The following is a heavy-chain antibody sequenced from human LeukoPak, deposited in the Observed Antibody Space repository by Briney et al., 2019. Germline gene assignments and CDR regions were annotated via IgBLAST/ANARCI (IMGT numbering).Heavy chain of an antibody. J-gene: IGHJ3*02. CDR2: IYTSGST. CDR1: GGSISSGSYY. CDR3: ARIERPYYYDSSGLGAFHI. D-gene: IGHD3-22*01. V-gene: IGHV4-61*02. Sequence: SETLSLTCTVSGGSISSGSYYWSWIRQPAGKGLEWIGRIYTSGSTNYNPSLKSRVTISVDTSKNQFSLKLSSVTAADTAVYYCARIERPYYYDSSGLGAFHIWGQGTMVTVSS.